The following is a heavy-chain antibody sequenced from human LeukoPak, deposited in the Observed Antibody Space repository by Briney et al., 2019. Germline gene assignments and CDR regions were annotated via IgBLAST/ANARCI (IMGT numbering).Heavy chain of an antibody. CDR3: AKSFRSTSLDY. V-gene: IGHV3-23*01. Sequence: GGTLRLSCAASGFTFRSYGMTWVRQAPGKGLEWVSAISGSGDSRYYADSVKGRFTISRDNSRNTLYLQMNSLRAGDTAVYYCAKSFRSTSLDYWGQGTLVTVSS. CDR1: GFTFRSYG. J-gene: IGHJ4*02. CDR2: ISGSGDSR. D-gene: IGHD2-2*01.